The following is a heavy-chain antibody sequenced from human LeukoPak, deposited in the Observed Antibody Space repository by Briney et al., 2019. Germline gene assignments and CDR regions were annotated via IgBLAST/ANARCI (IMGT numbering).Heavy chain of an antibody. D-gene: IGHD5-24*01. CDR2: IYYSGST. CDR1: GGSISSGGYY. J-gene: IGHJ4*02. Sequence: SETLSLTCTVSGGSISSGGYYWSWIRQHPGKGLEWIGYIYYSGSTYYNPSLKSRVTISVDTSKNQFSLKLSSVTAADTAVYYCARDLPSEMAGLGEFDYWGQGTLVTVSS. V-gene: IGHV4-31*03. CDR3: ARDLPSEMAGLGEFDY.